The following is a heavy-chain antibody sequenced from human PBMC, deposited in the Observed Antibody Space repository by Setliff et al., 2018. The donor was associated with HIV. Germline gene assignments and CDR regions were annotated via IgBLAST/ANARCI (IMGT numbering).Heavy chain of an antibody. CDR1: GYTFTGYY. CDR2: INPNIGST. J-gene: IGHJ6*03. V-gene: IGHV1-2*06. Sequence: ASVKVSCKASGYTFTGYYIHWVRQAPGQGLQWMGRINPNIGSTNYAQNFQGRATMTRDTSVNTAFMELSNLRSDDTAVYYCARDYRTTDILSSGYMDVWGKGITVTSP. CDR3: ARDYRTTDILSSGYMDV. D-gene: IGHD3-9*01.